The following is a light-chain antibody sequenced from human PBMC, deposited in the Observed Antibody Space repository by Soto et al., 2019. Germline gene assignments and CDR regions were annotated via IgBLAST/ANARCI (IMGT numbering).Light chain of an antibody. J-gene: IGKJ5*01. CDR2: AAS. V-gene: IGKV1D-12*01. Sequence: DIQMTQSPSYLSASVGDRVTITSRACQGISSWLAWYQHKPGKAPKLLIFAASVLQGGVPSRFSGGGSGTDFTLTINGLQPEDFATYYCHQTNTFPSTFGQGTRLDI. CDR1: QGISSW. CDR3: HQTNTFPST.